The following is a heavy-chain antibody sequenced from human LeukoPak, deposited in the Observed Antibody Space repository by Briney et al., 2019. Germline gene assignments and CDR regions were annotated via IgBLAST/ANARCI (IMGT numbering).Heavy chain of an antibody. CDR2: INHSGST. CDR3: ARRFRFLEWLLLRAAGSFDY. D-gene: IGHD3-3*01. Sequence: PSETLSLTCAVYGGSFSGYYWSWIRQPPGKGLEWIGEINHSGSTNYNPSLKSRVTISVDTSKNQFSLKLSSVTAADTAVYYCARRFRFLEWLLLRAAGSFDYWGQGTLVTVSS. CDR1: GGSFSGYY. V-gene: IGHV4-34*01. J-gene: IGHJ4*02.